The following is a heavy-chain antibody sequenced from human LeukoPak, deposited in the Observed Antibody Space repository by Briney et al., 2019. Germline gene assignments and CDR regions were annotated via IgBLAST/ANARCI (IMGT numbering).Heavy chain of an antibody. CDR1: GYSISSGYY. Sequence: SETLSLTCTVSGYSISSGYYWGWIRQPPGKGLEWIGSIYHTGSTYYNPSLKSRVTISVDTSKNQFSLKLSSVTAADTAVYYCARSNRYCSGGSCYDEYFQHWGQGTLVTVSS. J-gene: IGHJ1*01. CDR3: ARSNRYCSGGSCYDEYFQH. V-gene: IGHV4-38-2*02. CDR2: IYHTGST. D-gene: IGHD2-15*01.